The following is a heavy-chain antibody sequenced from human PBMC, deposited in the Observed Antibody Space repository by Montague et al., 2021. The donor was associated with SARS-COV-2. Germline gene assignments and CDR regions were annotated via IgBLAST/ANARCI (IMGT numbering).Heavy chain of an antibody. D-gene: IGHD3-9*01. Sequence: TLSLTCTVSGGSISSGSYYWSWLRQPAGKGLEWIGRIYTSGSTNYNPSLKSRVTISVDTSKNQFSLKVSSVTAADTAVYYCARERYSFSLTRGSTWFDPWGQGTLSPSPQ. CDR1: GGSISSGSYY. CDR3: ARERYSFSLTRGSTWFDP. CDR2: IYTSGST. J-gene: IGHJ5*02. V-gene: IGHV4-61*02.